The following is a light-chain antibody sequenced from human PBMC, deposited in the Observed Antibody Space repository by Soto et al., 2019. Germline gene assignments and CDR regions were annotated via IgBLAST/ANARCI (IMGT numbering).Light chain of an antibody. Sequence: IQLTHSPSSLSASVVDRVTITCRASQGLSSYLAWYQQKPGKAPNLPIYAASTLQSADRSSFSGSGSGIDFTITILSFEDEDFENYQWQNIYSYPAFGQGTRLEIK. J-gene: IGKJ5*01. CDR1: QGLSSY. CDR2: AAS. V-gene: IGKV1-9*01. CDR3: QNIYSYPA.